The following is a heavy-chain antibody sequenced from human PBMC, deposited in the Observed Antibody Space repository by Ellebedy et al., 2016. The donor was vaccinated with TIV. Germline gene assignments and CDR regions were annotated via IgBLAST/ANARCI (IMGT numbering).Heavy chain of an antibody. CDR2: ISYDGSIK. Sequence: GESLKISCAASGFTFSNYWMHWVRQVPGKGMVWVSRISYDGSIKSYADSVKGRFPISRDNSKNTLSLQMNSLRAEDTAVYYCARGMYSGSYYQLGYYFDYWGQGTLVTVSS. V-gene: IGHV3-74*01. CDR1: GFTFSNYW. D-gene: IGHD1-26*01. J-gene: IGHJ4*02. CDR3: ARGMYSGSYYQLGYYFDY.